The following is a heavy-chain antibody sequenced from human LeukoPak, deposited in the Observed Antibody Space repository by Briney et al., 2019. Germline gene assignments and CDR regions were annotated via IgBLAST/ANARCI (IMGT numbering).Heavy chain of an antibody. CDR3: ARNYYDSSGYKYAFDY. V-gene: IGHV4-59*12. D-gene: IGHD3-22*01. J-gene: IGHJ4*02. CDR2: IYYSGST. CDR1: GGSINNYY. Sequence: SETLSLTCTVSGGSINNYYWSWIRQPPGKGLEWIGYIYYSGSTNYSPSLKSRVTISVDTPKNQFSLKLSSVTAADTAVYYCARNYYDSSGYKYAFDYWGQGTLVTVSS.